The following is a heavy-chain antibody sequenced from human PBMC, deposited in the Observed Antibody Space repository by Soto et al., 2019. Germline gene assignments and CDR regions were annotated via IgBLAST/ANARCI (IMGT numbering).Heavy chain of an antibody. CDR2: VSFDSKNK. D-gene: IGHD2-8*01. Sequence: GGSLRLSCAASGFSFDSYSMHWVRQAPGKGLEWVTTVSFDSKNKYYIDSVEGRFTISRDNSKKMLYLQMNTLRDEDTAVYYCARDNGMAGSFDPWGQGTLVTVSS. V-gene: IGHV3-30*03. J-gene: IGHJ5*02. CDR3: ARDNGMAGSFDP. CDR1: GFSFDSYS.